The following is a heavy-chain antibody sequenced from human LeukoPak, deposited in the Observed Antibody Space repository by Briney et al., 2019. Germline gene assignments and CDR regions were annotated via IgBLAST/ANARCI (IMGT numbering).Heavy chain of an antibody. CDR3: ARDLVQLWSKDY. CDR2: ISSSGRNI. CDR1: GFTFSNYE. J-gene: IGHJ4*02. V-gene: IGHV3-48*03. Sequence: GGSLRLSCAASGFTFSNYELNWVRQAPGKGLEWLSYISSSGRNIYYADSVNGRFTISRDNAKNSLYLQMNSLRAEDTAVYYCARDLVQLWSKDYWGQGTLVTVSS. D-gene: IGHD5-18*01.